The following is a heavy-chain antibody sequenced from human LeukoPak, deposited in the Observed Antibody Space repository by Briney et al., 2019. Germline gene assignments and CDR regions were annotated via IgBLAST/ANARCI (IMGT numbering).Heavy chain of an antibody. J-gene: IGHJ6*03. D-gene: IGHD1-26*01. CDR2: INHSGST. Sequence: SETLSLTCAVYGGSFRGYYWSWIRQPPGKGLEWIGEINHSGSTNYNPSLKSRVTISVDTSKDQFSLKLSSVTAADTAVYYCARRWEVYYYMDVWGKGTTVTVS. CDR3: ARRWEVYYYMDV. CDR1: GGSFRGYY. V-gene: IGHV4-34*01.